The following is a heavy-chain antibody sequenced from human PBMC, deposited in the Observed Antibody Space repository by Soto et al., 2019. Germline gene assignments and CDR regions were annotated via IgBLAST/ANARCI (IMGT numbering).Heavy chain of an antibody. Sequence: PSETLSLTCSVSGGSVSDKTYYWSWIRQPPGKRLEWIGYVYYSGTTNYNPSLKSRVTISVDLSKNQFSLRLSSVTTADTALYYCARTTAVPNSLRSRYFFDYWGQGTLVTVSS. J-gene: IGHJ4*02. V-gene: IGHV4-61*01. CDR3: ARTTAVPNSLRSRYFFDY. D-gene: IGHD4-17*01. CDR2: VYYSGTT. CDR1: GGSVSDKTYY.